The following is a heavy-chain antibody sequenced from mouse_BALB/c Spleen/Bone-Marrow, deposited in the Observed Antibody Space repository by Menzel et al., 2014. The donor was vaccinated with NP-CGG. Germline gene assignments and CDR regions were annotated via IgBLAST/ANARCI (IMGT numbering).Heavy chain of an antibody. CDR2: INPGSSTI. V-gene: IGHV4-2*02. Sequence: EVQRVESGGGLVQPGGSLNLSCAASGFDFSRYWMSWARQAPGKGQEWIGEINPGSSTINYTPSLKDKFIISRDNAKNTLYLQVSKVGSEDTALYYCARSAYYALDYWGQGTSVTVSS. CDR1: GFDFSRYW. CDR3: ARSAYYALDY. J-gene: IGHJ4*01.